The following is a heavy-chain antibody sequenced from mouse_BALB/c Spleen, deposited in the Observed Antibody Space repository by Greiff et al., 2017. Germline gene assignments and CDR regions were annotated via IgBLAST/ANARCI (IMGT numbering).Heavy chain of an antibody. CDR2: ISSGSSTI. CDR1: GFTFSSFG. CDR3: ARGTHFDY. J-gene: IGHJ2*01. D-gene: IGHD2-14*01. Sequence: EVQGVESGGGLVQPGGSRKLSCAASGFTFSSFGMHWVRQAPEKGLEWVAYISSGSSTIYYADTVKGRFTISRDNPKNTLFLQMTSLRSEDTAMYYCARGTHFDYWGQGTTLTVSS. V-gene: IGHV5-17*02.